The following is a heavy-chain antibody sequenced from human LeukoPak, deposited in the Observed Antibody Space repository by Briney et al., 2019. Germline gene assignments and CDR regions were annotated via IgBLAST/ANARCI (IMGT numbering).Heavy chain of an antibody. Sequence: SETLSLTCTASGGSISSFYCSWIRQPPGKGLEWIGYIYYSGSTNYNPSLKSRVTISVDTSKDQFSLKLTSVTAADTAVYYCARCVYVNLVFYIWGQGTTVTVSS. V-gene: IGHV4-59*08. CDR2: IYYSGST. D-gene: IGHD3-10*02. CDR1: GGSISSFY. J-gene: IGHJ6*02. CDR3: ARCVYVNLVFYI.